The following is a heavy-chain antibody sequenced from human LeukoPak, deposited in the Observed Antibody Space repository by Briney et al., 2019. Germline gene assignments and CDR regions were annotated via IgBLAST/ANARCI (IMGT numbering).Heavy chain of an antibody. V-gene: IGHV3-7*01. CDR2: MNSDGGQK. Sequence: GGSLRLSCAVSGFTFSSSWMTWVRQAPGKGLERVATMNSDGGQKSYVDSVKGRFTISRDNAKNSLYLQMNSLRAEDTAVYYCARNYVYNHFDYWGQGTLVTVSS. CDR1: GFTFSSSW. CDR3: ARNYVYNHFDY. J-gene: IGHJ4*02. D-gene: IGHD3-16*01.